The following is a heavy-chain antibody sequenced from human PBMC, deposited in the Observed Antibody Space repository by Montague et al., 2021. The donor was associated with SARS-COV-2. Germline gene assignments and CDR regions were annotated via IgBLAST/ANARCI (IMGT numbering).Heavy chain of an antibody. CDR1: GGSISSSSYY. Sequence: SETLSLTCTVSGGSISSSSYYWGWIRQPPGKGLEWIGSIYYSGSTYYNPSLKSRVTISVDTSKNQFSLKLSSVTAADTAVYYCARWKLYCSGDSCYSNRFDIWGQGTMVTVSS. CDR3: ARWKLYCSGDSCYSNRFDI. V-gene: IGHV4-39*01. D-gene: IGHD2-15*01. CDR2: IYYSGST. J-gene: IGHJ3*02.